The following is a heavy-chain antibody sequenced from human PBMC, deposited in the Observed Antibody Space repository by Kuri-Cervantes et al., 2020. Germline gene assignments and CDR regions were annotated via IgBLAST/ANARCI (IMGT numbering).Heavy chain of an antibody. CDR2: IRSKAYGGTT. V-gene: IGHV3-49*04. CDR3: TREAQYYDY. Sequence: SCTASGFTFGDYAMSWVRQAPGKGLEWVGFIRSKAYGGTTEYAASVKGRFTISRDDSKSIAYLQMNSLKTEDTAVYYCTREAQYYDYWGQGTLVTVSS. CDR1: GFTFGDYA. J-gene: IGHJ4*02. D-gene: IGHD3-10*01.